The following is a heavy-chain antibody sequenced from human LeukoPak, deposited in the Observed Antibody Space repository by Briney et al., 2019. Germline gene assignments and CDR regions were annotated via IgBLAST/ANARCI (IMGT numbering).Heavy chain of an antibody. V-gene: IGHV3-21*01. CDR3: ASSRYDSSGYYGIIGY. D-gene: IGHD3-22*01. Sequence: GGSLRLSCVASGITFSSYSMNWVRQAPGKGLEWVSSISRSSNYKYYADSVKGRFTISRDNAKNSLYLQMNSLRAEDTALYYCASSRYDSSGYYGIIGYWGQGTLVTVSS. CDR2: ISRSSNYK. J-gene: IGHJ4*02. CDR1: GITFSSYS.